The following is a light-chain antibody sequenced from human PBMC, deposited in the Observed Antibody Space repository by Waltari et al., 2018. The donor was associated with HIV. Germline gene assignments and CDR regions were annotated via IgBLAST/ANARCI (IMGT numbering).Light chain of an antibody. CDR3: CSYAGTYTYVL. Sequence: QSALPQPHSVSRSPQQSVTISCTGTGSAVDGHASVSCYLQHPGKVPKLIIYEVIKRPSGVPDRFSGSKSGNTASLTISGLQTEDEADYFCCSYAGTYTYVLFGGGTKLTVL. CDR1: GSAVDGHAS. J-gene: IGLJ3*02. V-gene: IGLV2-11*01. CDR2: EVI.